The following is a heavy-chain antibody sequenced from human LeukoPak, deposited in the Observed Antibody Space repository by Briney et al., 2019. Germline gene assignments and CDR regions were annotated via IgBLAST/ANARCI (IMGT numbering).Heavy chain of an antibody. CDR1: GFSFSSYS. J-gene: IGHJ4*02. CDR2: ISTTSSSI. CDR3: ARTRSGFYFDN. D-gene: IGHD3-3*01. Sequence: GGSLRLSCAASGFSFSSYSMSWVRQAPGKGLEWLSYISTTSSSIYYADSVKGRFTISRDNAQNSLYLQMSSLRAEGTAVYYCARTRSGFYFDNWGQGTLVTVSS. V-gene: IGHV3-48*01.